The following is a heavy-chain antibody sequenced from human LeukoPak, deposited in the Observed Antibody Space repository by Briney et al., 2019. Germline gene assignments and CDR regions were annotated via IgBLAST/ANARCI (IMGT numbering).Heavy chain of an antibody. CDR3: ARDPYYYDNRLWYFDL. V-gene: IGHV3-21*01. D-gene: IGHD3-22*01. CDR2: ISENSDDK. J-gene: IGHJ2*01. CDR1: GFTFSSYS. Sequence: GGSLRLSCVASGFTFSSYSMNWVRQVPGKGLEWVASISENSDDKYYADSVKGRFTISRDNSKNSLHLLMNSLRVEDTAVYYCARDPYYYDNRLWYFDLWGRGTLVTVSS.